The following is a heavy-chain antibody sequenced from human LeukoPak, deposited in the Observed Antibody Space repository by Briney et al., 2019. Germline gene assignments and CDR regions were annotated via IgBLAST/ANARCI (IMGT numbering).Heavy chain of an antibody. CDR3: ARYIWGSYPTFEDY. CDR2: ISYSGST. D-gene: IGHD3-16*02. Sequence: LLHPSETLSLTCTVSGGAISSYYWSWIRQPPGNGLEWIGHISYSGSTNYNPSLKSRVTISVDTSKNQLSLKLNSVTAADTAVYYCARYIWGSYPTFEDYWGQGSLVTVSS. V-gene: IGHV4-59*01. CDR1: GGAISSYY. J-gene: IGHJ4*02.